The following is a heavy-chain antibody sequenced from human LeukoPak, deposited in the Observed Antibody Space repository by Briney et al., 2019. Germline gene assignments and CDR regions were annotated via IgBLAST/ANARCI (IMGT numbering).Heavy chain of an antibody. Sequence: GGSLRLSCAASGFTFSSYGMHWVRQAPGKGLEWVAVIWYDGSNKYYADSAKGRFTISRDNSKNTLYLQMNSLRAEDTAVYYCARRAAPETPFDYWGQGTLVTVSS. J-gene: IGHJ4*02. CDR1: GFTFSSYG. D-gene: IGHD6-13*01. V-gene: IGHV3-33*01. CDR2: IWYDGSNK. CDR3: ARRAAPETPFDY.